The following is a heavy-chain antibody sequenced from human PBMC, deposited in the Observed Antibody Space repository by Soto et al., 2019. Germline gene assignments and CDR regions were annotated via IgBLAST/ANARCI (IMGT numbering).Heavy chain of an antibody. D-gene: IGHD3-10*01. Sequence: GESLKISCKGSGYSFTSYWISWVRQMPGKGLEWMGRIDPSDSYTNYSPSFQGHVTISADKSISTAYLQWSSLKASDTAMYYCARIPPSGGQGNWFDPWGQGTLVTVSS. V-gene: IGHV5-10-1*01. CDR3: ARIPPSGGQGNWFDP. CDR1: GYSFTSYW. CDR2: IDPSDSYT. J-gene: IGHJ5*02.